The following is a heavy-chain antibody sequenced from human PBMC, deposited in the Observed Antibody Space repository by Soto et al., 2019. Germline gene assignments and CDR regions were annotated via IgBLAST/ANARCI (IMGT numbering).Heavy chain of an antibody. J-gene: IGHJ4*02. CDR2: VTDSGGST. CDR3: ARGPWIQLGFDY. D-gene: IGHD5-18*01. V-gene: IGHV3-23*01. Sequence: GGSLRLSCAASGFTFSSYAMSWVRQAPGKGLEWVSTVTDSGGSTYYADSVKGRFTISRDNSKHTLYLQMSGLRAEDTAVYYCARGPWIQLGFDYWGQGTLVTVSS. CDR1: GFTFSSYA.